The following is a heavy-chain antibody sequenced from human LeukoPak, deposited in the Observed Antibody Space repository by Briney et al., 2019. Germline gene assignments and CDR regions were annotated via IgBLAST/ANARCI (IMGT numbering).Heavy chain of an antibody. CDR2: IYPGDSDT. Sequence: PGESLKISCKGSGYSFTSYWIGWVRPMPGKGLEWMGIIYPGDSDTRYSPSFQGQVTISADKSISTAYLQWSSLKASDTAMYYCASHLYCSSTSCYGEGYYYGMDVWGQGTTVTVSS. CDR3: ASHLYCSSTSCYGEGYYYGMDV. CDR1: GYSFTSYW. D-gene: IGHD2-2*01. J-gene: IGHJ6*02. V-gene: IGHV5-51*01.